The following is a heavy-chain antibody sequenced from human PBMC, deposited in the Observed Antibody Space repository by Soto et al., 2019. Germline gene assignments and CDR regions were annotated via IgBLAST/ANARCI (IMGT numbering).Heavy chain of an antibody. V-gene: IGHV4-34*01. CDR3: ARTSYYYDSSGYHGLYYYGMDV. CDR2: INHSGST. Sequence: PSETLSLTCAVYGGSFSGYYWSWIRQPPGKWLEWIGEINHSGSTNYNPSLKSRVTISVDTSKNQFSLKLSSVTAADTAVYYCARTSYYYDSSGYHGLYYYGMDVWGQGTTVTVSS. CDR1: GGSFSGYY. J-gene: IGHJ6*02. D-gene: IGHD3-22*01.